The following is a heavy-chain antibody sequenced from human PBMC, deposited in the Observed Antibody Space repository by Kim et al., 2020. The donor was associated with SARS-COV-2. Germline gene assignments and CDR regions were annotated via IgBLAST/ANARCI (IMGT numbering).Heavy chain of an antibody. CDR3: AREGYYDILTGYYPLDY. CDR2: IKQDGSEK. D-gene: IGHD3-9*01. Sequence: GGSLRLSCAASGFTFSSYWMSWVRQAPGKGLEWVANIKQDGSEKYYVDSVKGRFTISRDNAKNSLYLQMNSLRAEDTAVYYCAREGYYDILTGYYPLDYWGQRTLVTVSS. V-gene: IGHV3-7*01. J-gene: IGHJ4*02. CDR1: GFTFSSYW.